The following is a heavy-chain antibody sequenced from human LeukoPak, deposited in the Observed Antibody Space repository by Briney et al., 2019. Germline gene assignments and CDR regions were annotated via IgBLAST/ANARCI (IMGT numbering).Heavy chain of an antibody. CDR3: ARDLPLLWFGELSPGVDY. D-gene: IGHD3-10*01. J-gene: IGHJ4*02. CDR1: GYTFTSYG. V-gene: IGHV1-18*01. Sequence: GASVKVSCKASGYTFTSYGISWVRQAPGQGLEWMGWISAYNGNTNYAQKLQGRVTMTTDTSTSTAYMELRSLRSDDTAVYYCARDLPLLWFGELSPGVDYWGQGTLVTVSS. CDR2: ISAYNGNT.